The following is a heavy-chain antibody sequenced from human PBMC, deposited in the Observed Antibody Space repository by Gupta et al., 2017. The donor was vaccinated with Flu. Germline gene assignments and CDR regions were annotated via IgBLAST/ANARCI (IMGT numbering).Heavy chain of an antibody. J-gene: IGHJ4*02. CDR2: IYTSGST. Sequence: QVQLQESGPGLVKPSQTLSLPCTVSGGSISSGSYYWSWIRQPAGKGLEWIGRIYTSGSTNYNPSLKSRVTISVDTSKNQFSLKLSSVTAADTAVYYCARDPLGSSWYYFDYWGQGTLVTVSS. CDR3: ARDPLGSSWYYFDY. CDR1: GGSISSGSYY. D-gene: IGHD6-13*01. V-gene: IGHV4-61*02.